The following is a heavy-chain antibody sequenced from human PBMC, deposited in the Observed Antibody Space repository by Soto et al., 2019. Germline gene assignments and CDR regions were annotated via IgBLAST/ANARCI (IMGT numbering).Heavy chain of an antibody. Sequence: GGSLRLSCAASGFTFSGSAMHWVRQASGKGLEWVGRIRSKANSYATAYAASVKGRFTISRDDSKNTAYLQMNSLKTEDTAVYYCTPNYYDSSGYPQIYYDYWGQGTLVTVSS. V-gene: IGHV3-73*01. J-gene: IGHJ4*02. CDR2: IRSKANSYAT. CDR1: GFTFSGSA. D-gene: IGHD3-22*01. CDR3: TPNYYDSSGYPQIYYDY.